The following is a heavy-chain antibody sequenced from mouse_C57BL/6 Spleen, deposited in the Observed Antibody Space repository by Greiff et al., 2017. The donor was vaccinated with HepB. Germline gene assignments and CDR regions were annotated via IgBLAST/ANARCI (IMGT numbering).Heavy chain of an antibody. Sequence: EVKLEESGPELVKPGASVKISCKASGYSFTGYYMNWVKQSPEKSLEWIGEINPSTGGTTYNQKFKAKATLTVDKSSSTAYMQLKSLTSEDSAVYYCARRLLRFYYYAMDYWGQGTSVTVSS. D-gene: IGHD1-1*01. J-gene: IGHJ4*01. V-gene: IGHV1-42*01. CDR3: ARRLLRFYYYAMDY. CDR1: GYSFTGYY. CDR2: INPSTGGT.